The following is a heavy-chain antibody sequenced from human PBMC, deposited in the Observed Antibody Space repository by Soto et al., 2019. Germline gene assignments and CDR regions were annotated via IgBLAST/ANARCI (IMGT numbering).Heavy chain of an antibody. CDR3: TTDSYMTTIIVRFDY. Sequence: PGGSLRLSWAASCFIFSNPGINLVRQAQGKGLEWVGRIKSKVHGGTSDFAAPVKDRFAISRDDSKNMVYLEMNSLKTEDTAMYYCTTDSYMTTIIVRFDYWGHGTQVTVSS. V-gene: IGHV3-15*07. CDR2: IKSKVHGGTS. D-gene: IGHD3-22*01. J-gene: IGHJ4*01. CDR1: CFIFSNPG.